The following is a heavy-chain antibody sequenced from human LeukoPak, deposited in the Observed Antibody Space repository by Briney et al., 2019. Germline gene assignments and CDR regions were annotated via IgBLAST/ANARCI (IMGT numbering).Heavy chain of an antibody. D-gene: IGHD2-15*01. V-gene: IGHV3-23*01. CDR3: ARDLGVCSGGTCYPVYDY. CDR2: INYKGGST. J-gene: IGHJ4*02. CDR1: GFIFSSYA. Sequence: GGSLRPSCAPSGFIFSSYAMSWVRPAAGEGLEWVSSINYKGGSTFYADSVKGRFTISRDNAENSLYLQMSSLRAEDTAIYYCARDLGVCSGGTCYPVYDYWGQGIPVTVSS.